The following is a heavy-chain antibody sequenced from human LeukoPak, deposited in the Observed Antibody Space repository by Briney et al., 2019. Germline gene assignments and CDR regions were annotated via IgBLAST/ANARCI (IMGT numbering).Heavy chain of an antibody. J-gene: IGHJ5*02. Sequence: SQTLSLTCAVYGGSFSGYYWSWIRQPPGKGLEWIGEIKHSGSTNYNPSLKSRVTISVDTSKNQLSLKVSSVTAADTAVYYCARGSAITMVRGVIRRWFDPWGQGTLVTVSS. CDR2: IKHSGST. D-gene: IGHD3-10*01. CDR3: ARGSAITMVRGVIRRWFDP. CDR1: GGSFSGYY. V-gene: IGHV4-34*01.